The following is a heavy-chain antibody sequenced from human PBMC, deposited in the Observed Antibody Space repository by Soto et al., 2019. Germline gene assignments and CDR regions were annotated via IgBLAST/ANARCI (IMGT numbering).Heavy chain of an antibody. J-gene: IGHJ5*02. CDR2: ISSSSSYI. CDR3: ARRAAEGWFDP. D-gene: IGHD6-13*01. CDR1: GFTFSSYS. V-gene: IGHV3-21*01. Sequence: GGSLRLSCAASGFTFSSYSMNWVCQAPGKGLEWVSSISSSSSYIYYADSVKGRFTISRDNAKNSLYLQMNSLRAEDTAVYYCARRAAEGWFDPWGQGTLVTVSS.